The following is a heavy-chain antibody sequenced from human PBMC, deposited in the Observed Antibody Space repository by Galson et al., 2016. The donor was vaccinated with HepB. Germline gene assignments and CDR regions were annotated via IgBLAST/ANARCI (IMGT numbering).Heavy chain of an antibody. Sequence: SLRLSCAASRFTFSSYSMNWVRQAQGKGLEWVSSISSSSSYKYSADSVKGRSTISRDNAKNSLYLQMNSLRAEDTAVYYCAREYYYDSSGDDAFDIWGQGTMVTVSS. CDR3: AREYYYDSSGDDAFDI. CDR1: RFTFSSYS. CDR2: ISSSSSYK. J-gene: IGHJ3*02. V-gene: IGHV3-21*01. D-gene: IGHD3-22*01.